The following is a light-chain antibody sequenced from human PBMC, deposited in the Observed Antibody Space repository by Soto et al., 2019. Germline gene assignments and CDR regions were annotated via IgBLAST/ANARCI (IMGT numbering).Light chain of an antibody. CDR1: SSNTGAGYD. V-gene: IGLV1-40*01. J-gene: IGLJ3*02. CDR3: QSYDSSLSAWV. CDR2: NNR. Sequence: QSVLTQSPSVSGAPGQRVTISCTGSSSNTGAGYDVHWYQQFPGTAPKLLIYNNRNRPSGVPDRFSGSKSGTSASLVITGLQAEDEADYYCQSYDSSLSAWVFGGGTKLTVL.